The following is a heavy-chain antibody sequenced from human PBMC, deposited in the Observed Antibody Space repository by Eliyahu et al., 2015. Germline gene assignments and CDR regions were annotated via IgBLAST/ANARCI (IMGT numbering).Heavy chain of an antibody. CDR3: ATHTGSYWGYFDF. CDR2: IYPGGSDT. CDR1: GYNFGNFW. J-gene: IGHJ4*02. Sequence: EVQLVQSGPEVKKPGESLKISCQASGYNFGNFWIGWVRQXPGKGLGVVGVIYPGGSDTKYSPSFRGHVTISVDKSISTAYLQWESLEASDSAMYFCATHTGSYWGYFDFWGQGTLVTVAS. D-gene: IGHD1-26*01. V-gene: IGHV5-51*01.